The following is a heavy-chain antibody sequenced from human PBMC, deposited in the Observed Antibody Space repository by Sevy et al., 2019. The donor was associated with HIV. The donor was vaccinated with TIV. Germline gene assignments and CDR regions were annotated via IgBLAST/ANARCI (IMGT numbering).Heavy chain of an antibody. Sequence: GGSLRLSCAASGFTFTNYWMTWVRQAPGKGLEWVANIKPDGSAKYYADSVRGRFTISRDNAKNSLFLQMDSLRAEDMAMYYCSRGLLEGWGQGTLVTVSS. V-gene: IGHV3-7*01. CDR3: SRGLLEG. D-gene: IGHD1-26*01. J-gene: IGHJ4*02. CDR1: GFTFTNYW. CDR2: IKPDGSAK.